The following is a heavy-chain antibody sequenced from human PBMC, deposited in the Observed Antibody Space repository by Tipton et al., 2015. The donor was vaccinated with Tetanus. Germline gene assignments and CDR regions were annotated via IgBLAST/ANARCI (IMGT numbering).Heavy chain of an antibody. CDR2: ISYSGNSI. V-gene: IGHV3-48*02. CDR3: ARDYSNKGLDV. J-gene: IGHJ6*02. Sequence: SLRLSCTASGFTFSNYNINWVRQAPGKGLEWVSFISYSGNSIHYTDSVKGRFTISRDNAKNSVDLQMNSLRDEDTAVYFCARDYSNKGLDVWGQGTTVTVSS. CDR1: GFTFSNYN. D-gene: IGHD4-11*01.